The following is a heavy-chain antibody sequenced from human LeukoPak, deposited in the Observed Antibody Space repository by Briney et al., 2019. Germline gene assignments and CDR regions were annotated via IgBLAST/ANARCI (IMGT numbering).Heavy chain of an antibody. J-gene: IGHJ4*02. CDR2: IYWDDDK. V-gene: IGHV2-5*02. CDR3: AHTSMIVVVPYVEY. D-gene: IGHD3-22*01. CDR1: GFSLSTSGVR. Sequence: SDPTLVKPTQTLTLTCTFSGFSLSTSGVRVGWIRQPPGKALERLALIYWDDDKRYSPSLKSRLTITKDTSKNQVVLTMTNMDPVDTATYYCAHTSMIVVVPYVEYWGQGTLVTVSS.